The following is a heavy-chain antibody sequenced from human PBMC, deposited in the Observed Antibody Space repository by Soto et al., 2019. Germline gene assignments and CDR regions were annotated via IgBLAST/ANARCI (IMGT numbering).Heavy chain of an antibody. Sequence: GGSLRLSCAASGFTFSTSWMTWIRQAPGKGLEWVAQIKPDGSDTLYVDSMKGRFTISRDNSKNSLFLQMDSLRAEDTALYYCARARNMVPTTGAYWGQGSLVTVSS. V-gene: IGHV3-7*01. CDR1: GFTFSTSW. J-gene: IGHJ4*02. CDR3: ARARNMVPTTGAY. D-gene: IGHD2-8*01. CDR2: IKPDGSDT.